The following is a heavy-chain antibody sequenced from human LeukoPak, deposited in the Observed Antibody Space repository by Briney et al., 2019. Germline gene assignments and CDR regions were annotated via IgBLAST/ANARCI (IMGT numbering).Heavy chain of an antibody. V-gene: IGHV4-39*01. CDR1: GGSISSGPYY. D-gene: IGHD3-10*01. CDR2: INHSGST. Sequence: PSETLSLTCTVPGGSISSGPYYWGWIRQPPGKGLEWIGEINHSGSTNYNPSLKSRVTISVDTSKNQFSLKLSSVTAADTAVYYCARHIISGYGSGSYKWFDPWGQGTLVTVSS. J-gene: IGHJ5*02. CDR3: ARHIISGYGSGSYKWFDP.